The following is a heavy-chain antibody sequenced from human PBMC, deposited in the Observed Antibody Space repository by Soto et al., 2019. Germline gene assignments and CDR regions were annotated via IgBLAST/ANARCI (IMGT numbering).Heavy chain of an antibody. V-gene: IGHV6-1*01. CDR1: GDSVSSNSAA. D-gene: IGHD2-15*01. CDR2: TYYRSKWFN. J-gene: IGHJ4*02. Sequence: PSQTLSLTCAISGDSVSSNSAAWNWIRQSPSRGLEWLGRTYYRSKWFNDYAVSVKSRITINPDTSKNQFSLQLNSVTPEDTAVYYCASSTRVSDKYAYFDYWGQGTLVTVSS. CDR3: ASSTRVSDKYAYFDY.